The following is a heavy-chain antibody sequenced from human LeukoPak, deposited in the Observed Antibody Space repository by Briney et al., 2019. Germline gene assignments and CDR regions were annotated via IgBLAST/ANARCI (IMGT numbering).Heavy chain of an antibody. J-gene: IGHJ4*02. CDR3: AKSIDY. CDR1: GFTFSIYT. CDR2: ISDSGVST. V-gene: IGHV3-23*01. Sequence: GGSLRLSCAASGFTFSIYTMNWVRQAPGKGLEWVSGISDSGVSTYYADSVKGRFTISRDNSKNTLYVQMNSLRAEDTAVYYCAKSIDYWGQGTLATVSS.